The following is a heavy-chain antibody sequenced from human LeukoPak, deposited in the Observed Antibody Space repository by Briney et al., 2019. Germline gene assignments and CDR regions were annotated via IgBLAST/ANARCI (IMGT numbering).Heavy chain of an antibody. CDR3: ARGGQEWNF. D-gene: IGHD3-3*01. CDR2: IYYSGST. V-gene: IGHV4-59*01. CDR1: GGPISSYY. J-gene: IGHJ4*02. Sequence: PSETLSLTCTVSGGPISSYYWSWIRQPPGKGLEWIGYIYYSGSTNYNPSLKSRVTISVDTSKNQFSLKLSSVTAADTAVYYCARGGQEWNFWGQGTLVTVSS.